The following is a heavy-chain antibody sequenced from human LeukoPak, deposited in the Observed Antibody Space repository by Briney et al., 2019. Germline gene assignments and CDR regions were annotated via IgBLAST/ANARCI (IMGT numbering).Heavy chain of an antibody. CDR3: AREGDTAMVTTGEDY. V-gene: IGHV3-30-3*01. J-gene: IGHJ4*02. Sequence: PGRSLRLSCVASGFTFSSYAMHWVRQAPGKGLEWVAVISYDGSNKYYADSVKGRFTISRDNSKNTLYLQMNSLRAEDTAVYYCAREGDTAMVTTGEDYWGEGTLVTVSS. CDR1: GFTFSSYA. CDR2: ISYDGSNK. D-gene: IGHD5-18*01.